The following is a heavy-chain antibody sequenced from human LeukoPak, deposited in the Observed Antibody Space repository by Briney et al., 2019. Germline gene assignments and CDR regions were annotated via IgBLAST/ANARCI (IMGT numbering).Heavy chain of an antibody. CDR3: ARDKLGLGELSLYDQ. D-gene: IGHD3-16*02. Sequence: ASVKVSCKASGYTLSGYYMHWVRQAPGQGLEWMGWMNPNSGGTKYQGRVTMTRDTSISTAYMELSRLRSDDTAMYYCARDKLGLGELSLYDQWGQGTLVTVFS. CDR2: MNPNSGGT. V-gene: IGHV1-2*02. CDR1: GYTLSGYY. J-gene: IGHJ5*02.